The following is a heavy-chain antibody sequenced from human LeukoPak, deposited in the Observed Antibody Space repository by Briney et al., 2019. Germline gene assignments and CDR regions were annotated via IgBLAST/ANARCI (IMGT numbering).Heavy chain of an antibody. Sequence: ASVKVSCKASGYTFTSNDINSVRQATGQGLEWMGWMNPNSGNTGYAQKFQGRVTITRNTSISTAYMELSSLRSEDTAVYYCATAAGERFDYWGQGTLVTVSS. V-gene: IGHV1-8*03. D-gene: IGHD6-13*01. CDR3: ATAAGERFDY. J-gene: IGHJ4*02. CDR2: MNPNSGNT. CDR1: GYTFTSND.